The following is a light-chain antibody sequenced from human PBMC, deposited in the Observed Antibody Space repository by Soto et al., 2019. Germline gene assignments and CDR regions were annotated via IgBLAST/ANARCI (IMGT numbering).Light chain of an antibody. J-gene: IGKJ2*01. Sequence: EIVMTQSPTTLSVSPGERATLSCRASQSVSSSYLAWYQQKPGQAPRLLIYGASTRAIGIPARFSGSGSGTEFTLTISSLQSEDFAVYYCQQRSDWQYTFGQGTKVDI. V-gene: IGKV3-15*01. CDR1: QSVSSSY. CDR2: GAS. CDR3: QQRSDWQYT.